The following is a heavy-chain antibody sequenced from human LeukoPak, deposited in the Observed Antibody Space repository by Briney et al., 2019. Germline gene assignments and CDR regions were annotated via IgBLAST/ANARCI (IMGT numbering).Heavy chain of an antibody. V-gene: IGHV4-59*08. CDR2: IDHTGST. D-gene: IGHD5-12*01. J-gene: IGHJ6*03. CDR1: GGSINGYF. CDR3: ARQDGATTPYYYYYYMGV. Sequence: PSETLSLSCTVSGGSINGYFWSWFRQPPGKGLEWIGNIDHTGSTKYNPSLKSRVTVSFHTSDNQFSLMLTSVTAADTAVYYCARQDGATTPYYYYYYMGVWGKVPTVTVSS.